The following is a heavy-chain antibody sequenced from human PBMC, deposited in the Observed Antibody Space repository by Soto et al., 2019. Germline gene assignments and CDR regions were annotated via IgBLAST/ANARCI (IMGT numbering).Heavy chain of an antibody. CDR2: IWYDGSNK. J-gene: IGHJ4*02. D-gene: IGHD4-17*01. CDR3: ARMPDYGDVGPLDY. Sequence: QVQLVESGGGVVQPGRSLRLSCAASGFTFSSYGMHWVRQAPGKGLEWVAVIWYDGSNKYYADSVKGRFTISRDNSKNALYLQMNSLRAEDTAVYYCARMPDYGDVGPLDYWGQGTLVTVSS. V-gene: IGHV3-33*01. CDR1: GFTFSSYG.